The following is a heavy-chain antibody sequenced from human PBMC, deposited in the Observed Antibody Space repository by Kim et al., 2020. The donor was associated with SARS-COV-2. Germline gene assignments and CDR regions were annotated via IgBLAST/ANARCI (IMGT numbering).Heavy chain of an antibody. CDR2: IDPSDSYT. CDR3: ASGYDILTGYIYTGY. V-gene: IGHV5-10-1*01. CDR1: GYSFTSYW. Sequence: GESLKISCKGSGYSFTSYWISWVRQMPGKGLEWMGRIDPSDSYTNYSPSFQGHVTISADKSISTAYLQWSSLKASDTAMYYCASGYDILTGYIYTGYWGQGTLVTVSS. D-gene: IGHD3-9*01. J-gene: IGHJ4*02.